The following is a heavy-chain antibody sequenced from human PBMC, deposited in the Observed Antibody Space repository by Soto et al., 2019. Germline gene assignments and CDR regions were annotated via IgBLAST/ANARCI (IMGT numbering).Heavy chain of an antibody. CDR3: AREMTTVTTGAFDI. Sequence: GGSLRLSCGASGFIVISNHMSWGRQAPGKGLEWVSVIYSGGSTYYADSVKGRFTISRDNFKNTLYLQMNSLRAEDTAVYSCAREMTTVTTGAFDIWGQGTMVTVSS. CDR2: IYSGGST. J-gene: IGHJ3*02. D-gene: IGHD4-17*01. V-gene: IGHV3-66*01. CDR1: GFIVISNH.